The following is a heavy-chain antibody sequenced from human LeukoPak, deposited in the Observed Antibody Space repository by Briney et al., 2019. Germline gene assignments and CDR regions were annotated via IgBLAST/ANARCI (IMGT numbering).Heavy chain of an antibody. CDR2: IGSTGDTT. CDR1: GFTFTTFG. V-gene: IGHV3-23*01. J-gene: IGHJ6*04. CDR3: AELGITMIGGV. Sequence: GGSLRLSCAASGFTFTTFGMSWVRQAPGKGLEWVSAIGSTGDTTYYADSVKGRFIISRDNAKNSLYLQMNSLRAEDTAVYYCAELGITMIGGVWGKGTTVTISS. D-gene: IGHD3-10*02.